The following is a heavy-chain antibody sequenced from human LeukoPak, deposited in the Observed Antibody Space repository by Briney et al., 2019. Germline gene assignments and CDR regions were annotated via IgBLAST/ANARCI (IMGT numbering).Heavy chain of an antibody. CDR2: INAGSGNT. D-gene: IGHD3-10*01. CDR1: GYTFTNYA. V-gene: IGHV1-3*01. CDR3: AIQIRGVVY. Sequence: ASVKVSCKASGYTFTNYAMHWVRQAPGQRLEWLGWINAGSGNTKYSQKFQGIVTITRDTSASTAYMELSSLRSEDTAVYYYAIQIRGVVYWGQGTLVTVSS. J-gene: IGHJ4*02.